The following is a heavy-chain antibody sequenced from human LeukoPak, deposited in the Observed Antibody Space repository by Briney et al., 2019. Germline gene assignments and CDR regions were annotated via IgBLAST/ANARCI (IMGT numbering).Heavy chain of an antibody. J-gene: IGHJ6*02. CDR2: ISYDGSNK. D-gene: IGHD6-13*01. CDR3: ARDGVAAVGRDYYYYYGMDV. Sequence: GGSLRLFCAASGFTFSSYAMHWVRQAPGKGLEWVAVISYDGSNKYYADSVKGRFTISRDNSKNTLYLQMNSLRAEDTAVYYCARDGVAAVGRDYYYYYGMDVWGQGTTVTVSS. CDR1: GFTFSSYA. V-gene: IGHV3-30-3*01.